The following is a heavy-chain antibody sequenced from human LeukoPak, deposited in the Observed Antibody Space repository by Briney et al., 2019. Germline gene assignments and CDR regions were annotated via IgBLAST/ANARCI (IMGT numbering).Heavy chain of an antibody. D-gene: IGHD3-9*01. Sequence: GGSLRLSCAASGFTFSSYGMHWVRQAPGKGLEWVAVISYDGSNKYYADSVKGRFTISRDNSKNTLYLQMNSLRAEDTAVYYCAKDRFVWLFTYFDYWGQGTLVTVSS. CDR3: AKDRFVWLFTYFDY. J-gene: IGHJ4*02. CDR1: GFTFSSYG. CDR2: ISYDGSNK. V-gene: IGHV3-30*18.